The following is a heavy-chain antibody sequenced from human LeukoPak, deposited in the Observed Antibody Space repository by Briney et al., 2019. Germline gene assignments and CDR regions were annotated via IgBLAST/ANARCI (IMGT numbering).Heavy chain of an antibody. Sequence: SETLSLTCAVSGGSISSGGYSWSWIRQPPGKDLEWIGCIYHSGSTYYNPSLYSRVTISVVRSKIQFSLKLSSVTAADTAVYYSARRHYGSGSSAARGRFDPWGQGTLVTVSS. CDR3: ARRHYGSGSSAARGRFDP. CDR1: GGSISSGGYS. CDR2: IYHSGST. J-gene: IGHJ5*02. D-gene: IGHD3-10*01. V-gene: IGHV4-30-2*01.